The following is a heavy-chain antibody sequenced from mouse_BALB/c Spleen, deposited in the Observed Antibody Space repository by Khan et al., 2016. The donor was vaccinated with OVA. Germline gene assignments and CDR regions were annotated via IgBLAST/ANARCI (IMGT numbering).Heavy chain of an antibody. CDR2: IYPGDGSS. Sequence: QVQLKQSGPELVKPGALVKISWKASGYTFTSYDINWVKQRPGQGLEWIGWIYPGDGSSKYNENFKGKATLTADKCSSTAYMQLSSLTSEISAVYFCAREGLRGVAMDYWGQGTSVTVSS. J-gene: IGHJ4*01. V-gene: IGHV1S56*01. D-gene: IGHD2-4*01. CDR3: AREGLRGVAMDY. CDR1: GYTFTSYD.